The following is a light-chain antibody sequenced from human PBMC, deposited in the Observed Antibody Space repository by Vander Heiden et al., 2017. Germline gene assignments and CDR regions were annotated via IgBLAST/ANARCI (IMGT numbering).Light chain of an antibody. CDR2: EDS. CDR1: AWRKQY. V-gene: IGLV3-25*03. Sequence: SHELTQPPSVSVAPGQTARTTSSGDAWRKQYAYWYQQKPGQTPVLVIYEDSERPSGIPERFSGSSSGTTVTLTISGVQAEDEADYYCQSADSSGTYVVFGGGTKLTVL. J-gene: IGLJ2*01. CDR3: QSADSSGTYVV.